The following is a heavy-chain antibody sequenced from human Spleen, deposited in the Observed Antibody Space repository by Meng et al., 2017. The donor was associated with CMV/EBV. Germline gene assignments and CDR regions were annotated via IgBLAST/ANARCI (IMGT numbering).Heavy chain of an antibody. CDR3: ARAAFCSSSTCWYGMDV. D-gene: IGHD2-2*01. J-gene: IGHJ6*02. CDR1: GFAISSTS. CDR2: IYSGGIT. Sequence: GGSLRLSCAASGFAISSTSMTWVRQAPGKGLECVSVIYSGGITDYADYVKGRFTVSRDNSMDTMYLHMNSLRPEDTAVYYCARAAFCSSSTCWYGMDVWGQGT. V-gene: IGHV3-66*02.